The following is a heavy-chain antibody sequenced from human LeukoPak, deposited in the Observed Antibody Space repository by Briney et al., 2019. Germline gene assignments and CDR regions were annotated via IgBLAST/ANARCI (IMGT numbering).Heavy chain of an antibody. V-gene: IGHV3-23*01. CDR1: GFTFSSYA. CDR3: ARGSTYYDSSGQVPFDY. CDR2: ISGSGGTT. D-gene: IGHD3-22*01. J-gene: IGHJ4*02. Sequence: PGGSLRLSCTASGFTFSSYAMSWVRQAPGKGPEWVSTISGSGGTTYYADSVKGRFTISRDNAKNSLYLQMNSLRAEDTAVYYCARGSTYYDSSGQVPFDYWGQGTLVTVSS.